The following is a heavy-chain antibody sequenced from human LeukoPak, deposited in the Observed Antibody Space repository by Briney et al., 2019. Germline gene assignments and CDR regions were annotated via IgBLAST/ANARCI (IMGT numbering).Heavy chain of an antibody. D-gene: IGHD3-22*01. V-gene: IGHV4-31*03. CDR2: IYYSGST. Sequence: SETLSLTCTVSGGSISSGGYCWSWIRQHPGKGLEWIGYIYYSGSTYYNPSLKSRVTISVDTSKNQFSLKLSSVTAADTAVYYCARAEDYDDSPIYFDYWGQGTLVTVSS. CDR1: GGSISSGGYC. J-gene: IGHJ4*02. CDR3: ARAEDYDDSPIYFDY.